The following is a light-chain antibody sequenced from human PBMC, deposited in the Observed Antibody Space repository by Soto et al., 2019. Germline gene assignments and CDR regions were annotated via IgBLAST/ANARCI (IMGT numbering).Light chain of an antibody. V-gene: IGKV3-15*01. J-gene: IGKJ4*01. Sequence: EIVMTQSPATLSVSPGERATLSCRASQSVSSNLAWYQQKPGQAPRLLIYGASTRVTGIPARFSGSGYGTEFTLTISSLQAEDFAVYYCQQYNNRFALTVGGGTKVEIK. CDR3: QQYNNRFALT. CDR1: QSVSSN. CDR2: GAS.